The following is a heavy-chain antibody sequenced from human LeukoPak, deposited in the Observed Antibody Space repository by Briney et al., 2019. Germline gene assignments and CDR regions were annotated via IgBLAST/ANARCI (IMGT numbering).Heavy chain of an antibody. CDR2: IIPIFGTA. D-gene: IGHD3-9*01. V-gene: IGHV1-69*06. J-gene: IGHJ4*02. CDR1: GGTFSSYA. Sequence: SVNVSFKSSGGTFSSYAFSWLRQAPGQGLEWMGGIIPIFGTANYAQKFQGRVTITADKSTSTAYMELSSLRSEDTAVYYCARPSYILTVAAYFDYWGQGTLVTVSS. CDR3: ARPSYILTVAAYFDY.